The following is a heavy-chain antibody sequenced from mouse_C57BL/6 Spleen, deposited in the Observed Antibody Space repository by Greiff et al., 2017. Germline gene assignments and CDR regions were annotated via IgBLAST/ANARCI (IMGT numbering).Heavy chain of an antibody. Sequence: VKLVESGAELVKPGASVKISCKASGYAFSSYWMNWVKQRPGKGLEWIGQIYPGDGDTNYNGKFKGKATLTADKSSSTAYMQLSSLTSEDSAVYFCARSPTGVANEFDYWGQGTTLTVSA. CDR1: GYAFSSYW. CDR2: IYPGDGDT. V-gene: IGHV1-80*01. J-gene: IGHJ2*01. CDR3: ARSPTGVANEFDY. D-gene: IGHD1-1*01.